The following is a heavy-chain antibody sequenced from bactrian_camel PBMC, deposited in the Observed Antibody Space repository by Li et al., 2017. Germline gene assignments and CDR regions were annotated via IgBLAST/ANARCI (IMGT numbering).Heavy chain of an antibody. V-gene: IGHV3S40*01. CDR1: GFAFTSHT. Sequence: DVQLVESGGGLVQPGGSLRLSCVASGFAFTSHTMGWIRQAPGKEREGVARIATGSGNTYYADSVKGRFTISQDNAKNTVYLQLNSLKSEDTARYYCAINWVVPDFGYWGQGTQVTVS. CDR2: IATGSGNT. D-gene: IGHD3*01. J-gene: IGHJ6*01. CDR3: AINWVVPDFGY.